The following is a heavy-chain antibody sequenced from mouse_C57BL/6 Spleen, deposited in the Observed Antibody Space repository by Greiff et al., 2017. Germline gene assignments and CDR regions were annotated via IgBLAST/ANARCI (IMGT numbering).Heavy chain of an antibody. V-gene: IGHV1-72*01. J-gene: IGHJ3*01. CDR2: IDPNSGGT. D-gene: IGHD2-4*01. Sequence: VQLQQPGAELVKPGASVNLSCKASGYTFTSYWMHWVKQRPGRGLEWIGRIDPNSGGTTDNAKFKSKATLTVDKPSSTAYMQLSSLTSEDSAVYDCSRWEDYDVGLAYWGQGTLVTVAA. CDR3: SRWEDYDVGLAY. CDR1: GYTFTSYW.